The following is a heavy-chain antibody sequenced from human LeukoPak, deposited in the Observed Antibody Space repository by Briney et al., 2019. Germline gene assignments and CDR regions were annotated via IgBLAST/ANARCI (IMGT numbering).Heavy chain of an antibody. J-gene: IGHJ3*02. CDR2: IYYSGST. V-gene: IGHV4-31*03. CDR1: GGSISSGVYY. CDR3: ARGDAFDI. Sequence: MTSQTLSLTGTVSGGSISSGVYYWSWIRQHPGKGLEWIGYIYYSGSTYYNPSLKSRVTISVDTSKNQFSLKLSSVTAADTAVYYCARGDAFDIWGQGTMVTVSS.